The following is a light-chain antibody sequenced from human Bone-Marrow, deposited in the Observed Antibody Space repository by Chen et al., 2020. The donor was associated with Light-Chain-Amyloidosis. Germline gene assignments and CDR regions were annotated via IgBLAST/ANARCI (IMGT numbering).Light chain of an antibody. J-gene: IGLJ2*01. Sequence: SYELTQPPSVSVSPGQTARITCSGDDLPTKYAYWYQQKPGQAPVLVIHRDTERPSGISERFCGSSAGTTATLTISGVQAGDEADYHCQSADSSGTYEVIFGGGTKLTVL. CDR1: DLPTKY. V-gene: IGLV3-25*03. CDR2: RDT. CDR3: QSADSSGTYEVI.